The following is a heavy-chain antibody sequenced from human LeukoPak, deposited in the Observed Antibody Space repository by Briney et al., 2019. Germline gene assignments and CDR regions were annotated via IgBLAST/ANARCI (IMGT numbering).Heavy chain of an antibody. D-gene: IGHD6-13*01. CDR1: GYIISSGYY. Sequence: SETLSLTCAVSGYIISSGYYWSWIRQPPGKGLEWIGYIYYSGSTNYNPSLKSRVTISVDTSKNQFSLKLSSVTAADTAVYYCAREGDSSSPYYFDYWGQGTLVTVSS. CDR2: IYYSGST. J-gene: IGHJ4*02. CDR3: AREGDSSSPYYFDY. V-gene: IGHV4-61*01.